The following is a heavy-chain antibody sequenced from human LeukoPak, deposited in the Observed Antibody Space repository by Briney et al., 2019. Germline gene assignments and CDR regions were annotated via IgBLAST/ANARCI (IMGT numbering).Heavy chain of an antibody. CDR1: GFTFSSYA. Sequence: GGSLRLSCAASGFTFSSYAMSWVRQAPGKGLEWVSAISGSGSTIYYADSVKGRFTISRDNAKNSLYLQMNSLRAEDTAVYYCASDGDGWAGYYGMDVWGQGTTVTVSS. CDR3: ASDGDGWAGYYGMDV. CDR2: ISGSGSTI. J-gene: IGHJ6*02. D-gene: IGHD4-17*01. V-gene: IGHV3-23*01.